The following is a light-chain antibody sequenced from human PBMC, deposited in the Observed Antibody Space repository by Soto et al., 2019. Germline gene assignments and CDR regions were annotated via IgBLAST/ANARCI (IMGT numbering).Light chain of an antibody. CDR1: ENVYINS. Sequence: EIVLTQSPGTLSLSPGEGATLSCRASENVYINSLAWYQQKPGQPPRLLIYGAATRASAVPDRFSGSGSGTDFTLTISRLEPEDFAVYYCQQYGSSGTFGQGTKVEIK. V-gene: IGKV3-20*01. J-gene: IGKJ1*01. CDR2: GAA. CDR3: QQYGSSGT.